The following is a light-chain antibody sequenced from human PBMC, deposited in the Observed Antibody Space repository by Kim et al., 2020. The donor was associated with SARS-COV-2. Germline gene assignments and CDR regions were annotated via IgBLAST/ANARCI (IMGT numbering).Light chain of an antibody. J-gene: IGKJ1*01. CDR3: QRYYNYPWT. CDR1: QDIGSY. V-gene: IGKV1-8*01. CDR2: AAS. Sequence: AIRLTQSPSSFSASTGDRVTITCRASQDIGSYLAWYQQKPGKAPKLLIYAASTLQSGVPSRFSGSGSGTDFTLTISCLQSEDFATYYCQRYYNYPWTFGQGTKVDIK.